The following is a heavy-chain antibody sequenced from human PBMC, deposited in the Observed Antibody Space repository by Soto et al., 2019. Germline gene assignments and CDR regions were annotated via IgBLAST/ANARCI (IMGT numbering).Heavy chain of an antibody. CDR3: ARDQPGGMDNYFYYRDV. D-gene: IGHD2-2*03. Sequence: QVQLVESGGGVVQPGRSLRLSCAASGFSLSNYGIHWVRQAPGKGLEWVAVIWYDGTNKAYADSVKGRFAISRDISKNTVYLQMNSLRAEDTAVYYCARDQPGGMDNYFYYRDVWGKGTTVTVSS. J-gene: IGHJ6*03. CDR2: IWYDGTNK. V-gene: IGHV3-33*01. CDR1: GFSLSNYG.